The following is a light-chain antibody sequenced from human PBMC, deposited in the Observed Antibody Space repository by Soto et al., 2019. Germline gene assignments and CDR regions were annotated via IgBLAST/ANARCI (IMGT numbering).Light chain of an antibody. Sequence: EIVLTQSPGTLSLFPGERATLSCRASQSVSSSYLAWYQQKPGQAHRLLIYGASSRATGIPDRFSGSGSGTDFTLTISRLEPEDFAVYYCQQYGSSPTWTCGQGTKVDIK. CDR1: QSVSSSY. CDR2: GAS. CDR3: QQYGSSPTWT. V-gene: IGKV3-20*01. J-gene: IGKJ1*01.